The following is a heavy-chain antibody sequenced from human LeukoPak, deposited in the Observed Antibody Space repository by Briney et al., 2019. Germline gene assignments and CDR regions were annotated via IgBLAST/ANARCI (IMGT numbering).Heavy chain of an antibody. CDR3: ARVFKGFDY. D-gene: IGHD3-10*02. CDR1: GGSFGGYY. CDR2: INHSGST. J-gene: IGHJ4*02. Sequence: SETLSLTCAVYGGSFGGYYWSWIRQPPGKGLEWIGEINHSGSTNYNPSLKSRVTISVDTSKNQFSLKLSSVTAADTAVYYCARVFKGFDYWGQGTLVTVSS. V-gene: IGHV4-34*01.